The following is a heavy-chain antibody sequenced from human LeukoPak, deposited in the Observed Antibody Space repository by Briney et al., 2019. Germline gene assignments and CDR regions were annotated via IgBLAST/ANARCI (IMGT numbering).Heavy chain of an antibody. D-gene: IGHD3-10*01. J-gene: IGHJ6*02. V-gene: IGHV1-3*02. CDR2: SNAGNGNT. CDR3: ARGGSGSFYGMDV. CDR1: GYTFTSNA. Sequence: ASVKVSCKASGYTFTSNAMHWVRQGPGQRLEWMGWSNAGNGNTKYSQEFQGRVTITRDTSASAAYMELSSLRSEDMAVYYCARGGSGSFYGMDVWGQGTTVTVSS.